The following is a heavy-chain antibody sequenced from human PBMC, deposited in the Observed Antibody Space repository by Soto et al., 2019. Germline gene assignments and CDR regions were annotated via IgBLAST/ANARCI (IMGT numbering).Heavy chain of an antibody. CDR3: ARAHGSGWGAFDI. CDR2: IYHSGRT. CDR1: GGSISSGGYS. Sequence: QLQLQESGSGLVKPSQTLSLTCAVSGGSISSGGYSWSWIRQPPGKGLEWIGYIYHSGRTYYNPYVQSRDTMSVDRSKTQFSLKLSSVTPADTAVYYCARAHGSGWGAFDIWGQGTMVTVSS. J-gene: IGHJ3*02. D-gene: IGHD3-10*01. V-gene: IGHV4-30-2*01.